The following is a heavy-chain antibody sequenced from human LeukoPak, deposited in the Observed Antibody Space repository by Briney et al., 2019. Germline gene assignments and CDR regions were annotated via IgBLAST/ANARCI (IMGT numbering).Heavy chain of an antibody. CDR1: GFTFSSYS. CDR3: ARGTFDYYGMDV. D-gene: IGHD3-16*01. J-gene: IGHJ6*02. Sequence: GGSLRLSCAASGFTFSSYSMNWVRQAPGQGQEWVSSISSSSSYIYYADSVKGRFTISRDNAKNSLYLQMNSLRAEDTAVYYCARGTFDYYGMDVWGQGTTVTVSS. V-gene: IGHV3-21*01. CDR2: ISSSSSYI.